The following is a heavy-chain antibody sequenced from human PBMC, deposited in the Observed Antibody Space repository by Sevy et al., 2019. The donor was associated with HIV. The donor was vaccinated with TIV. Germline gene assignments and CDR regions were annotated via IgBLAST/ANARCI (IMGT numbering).Heavy chain of an antibody. CDR3: GGAPMYYYGSGSYLDY. CDR2: ISYDGSNK. J-gene: IGHJ4*02. V-gene: IGHV3-30-3*01. CDR1: GFTFSSYA. Sequence: GGSLRLSCAASGFTFSSYAMHWVRRAPVKGLEWVAVISYDGSNKYYADSVKGRFTISRDNSKNTLYLQMNSLRAEDTAVYYCGGAPMYYYGSGSYLDYWGQGTLVTVSS. D-gene: IGHD3-10*01.